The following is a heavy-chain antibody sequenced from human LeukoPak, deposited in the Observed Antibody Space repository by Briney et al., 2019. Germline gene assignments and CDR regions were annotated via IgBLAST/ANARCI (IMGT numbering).Heavy chain of an antibody. CDR3: ARGYDYGGNSGGFDY. J-gene: IGHJ4*02. Sequence: ASETLSLTCAVYGGSFSGYYWSWIRQPPGKGLEWIGEINHSGSTNYNPSLKSRVTISVDTSKNQFSLKLSSVTAADTAVYYCARGYDYGGNSGGFDYWGQGTLVTVSS. CDR1: GGSFSGYY. CDR2: INHSGST. D-gene: IGHD4-23*01. V-gene: IGHV4-34*01.